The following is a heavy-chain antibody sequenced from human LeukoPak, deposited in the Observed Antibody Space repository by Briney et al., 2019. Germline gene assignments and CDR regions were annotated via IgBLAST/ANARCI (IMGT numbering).Heavy chain of an antibody. J-gene: IGHJ4*02. V-gene: IGHV3-7*03. CDR3: VRNLAVAGTCFDS. Sequence: GGSLRLSCAASGFTFRNYWMSWVRQVPGTGLEWVANIKQDGSDRNYVTSVRGRFTISRDNAESSLYLQMYSLRAEDTAVYYCVRNLAVAGTCFDSWGQGTLFNVSS. CDR2: IKQDGSDR. CDR1: GFTFRNYW. D-gene: IGHD6-19*01.